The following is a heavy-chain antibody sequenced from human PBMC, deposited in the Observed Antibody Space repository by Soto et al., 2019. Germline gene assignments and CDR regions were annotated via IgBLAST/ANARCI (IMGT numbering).Heavy chain of an antibody. CDR3: AGGRQQLVNHDAFDI. CDR2: IYYSGST. CDR1: GGSISSYY. V-gene: IGHV4-59*01. D-gene: IGHD6-13*01. Sequence: QVQLQESGPGLVKPSETLSLTCTVSGGSISSYYWSWIRQPPGKGLEWIGYIYYSGSTNYNPSLKDLVSVPXGXSXYPFSLKWSSVTAADTAVYYCAGGRQQLVNHDAFDIWGQGTMVTVSS. J-gene: IGHJ3*02.